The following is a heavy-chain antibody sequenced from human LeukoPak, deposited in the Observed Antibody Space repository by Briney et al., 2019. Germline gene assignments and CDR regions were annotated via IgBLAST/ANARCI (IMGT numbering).Heavy chain of an antibody. J-gene: IGHJ3*02. CDR2: ISAYNGNT. Sequence: ASVKVSCKASGYTFTSYAMHWVRQAPGQRLEWMGWISAYNGNTNYAQKLQGRVSMTTDTSTSTAYMELSSLRSEDTAVYYCARGGRDAFDIWGQGTMVTVSS. CDR3: ARGGRDAFDI. V-gene: IGHV1-18*01. CDR1: GYTFTSYA.